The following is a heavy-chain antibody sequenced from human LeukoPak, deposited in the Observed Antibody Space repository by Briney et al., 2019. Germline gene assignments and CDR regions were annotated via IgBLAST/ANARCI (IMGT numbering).Heavy chain of an antibody. CDR2: IYYSGST. V-gene: IGHV4-59*12. J-gene: IGHJ4*02. CDR3: ARPLDPYYFDY. Sequence: PSETLSLTCTVSGGSISSYYWSWIRQPPGKGLEWIGYIYYSGSTNYNPSLKSRVTISVDTSKNQFSLKLSSVTAADTAVYYCARPLDPYYFDYWGQGTLVTVSS. CDR1: GGSISSYY.